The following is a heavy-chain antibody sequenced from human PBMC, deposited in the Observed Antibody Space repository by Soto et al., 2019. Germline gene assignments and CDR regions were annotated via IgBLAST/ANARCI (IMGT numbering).Heavy chain of an antibody. D-gene: IGHD5-18*01. CDR1: GYSFTSYL. Sequence: GESLKISCKGSGYSFTSYLISWVRQMPGKGLEWMGRIDPSDSDTNYSPSFQGHVTISADKSISTAYLQWSSLKASDTAMYYCARHSYAPYYYYGMDVWGQGTTVTVSS. CDR2: IDPSDSDT. J-gene: IGHJ6*02. V-gene: IGHV5-10-1*01. CDR3: ARHSYAPYYYYGMDV.